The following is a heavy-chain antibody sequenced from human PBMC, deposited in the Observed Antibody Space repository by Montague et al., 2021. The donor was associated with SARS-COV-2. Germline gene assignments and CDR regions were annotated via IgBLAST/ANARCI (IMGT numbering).Heavy chain of an antibody. J-gene: IGHJ4*02. V-gene: IGHV4-4*07. CDR1: GGSISNYY. CDR3: ARDYSHCSGGSCVFDY. D-gene: IGHD2-15*01. Sequence: SETLSLTCTVSGGSISNYYWSWIRQPAGKGLEWIGRIYSSGSTNYNPSXXSRISMSVDTSKNQFSLKPSSVTAADTAIYYCARDYSHCSGGSCVFDYWGQGTLVTVSS. CDR2: IYSSGST.